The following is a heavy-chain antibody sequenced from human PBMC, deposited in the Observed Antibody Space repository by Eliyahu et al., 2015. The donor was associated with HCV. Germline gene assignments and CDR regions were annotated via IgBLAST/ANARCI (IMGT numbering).Heavy chain of an antibody. V-gene: IGHV1-2*02. D-gene: IGHD3/OR15-3a*01. CDR3: WTVYDVPY. CDR2: INPNTGDT. CDR1: GXXFTGYL. Sequence: QVHLVQSGTEVKMPXAXXXXSXKTAGXXFTGYLLHWVRQAPGQGLEWIGCINPNTGDTEFAQKFQGRVTLTTDTSINTAYMEVSRLRPHDTAVYFCWTVYDVPYWGQGTPVTVSS. J-gene: IGHJ4*02.